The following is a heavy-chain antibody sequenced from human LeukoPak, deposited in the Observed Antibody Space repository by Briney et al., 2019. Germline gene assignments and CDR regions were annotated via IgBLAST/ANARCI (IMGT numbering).Heavy chain of an antibody. V-gene: IGHV1-46*01. Sequence: ASAKVSCKASGYTFTSYYMHWVRQAPGQGLEWMGIINPSGGSTSYAQKFQGRVTMTRDTSTSTVYMELSSLRSEDTAVYYCARSSRTGDPQGYFDYWGQGTLVTVSS. CDR2: INPSGGST. CDR1: GYTFTSYY. D-gene: IGHD7-27*01. J-gene: IGHJ4*02. CDR3: ARSSRTGDPQGYFDY.